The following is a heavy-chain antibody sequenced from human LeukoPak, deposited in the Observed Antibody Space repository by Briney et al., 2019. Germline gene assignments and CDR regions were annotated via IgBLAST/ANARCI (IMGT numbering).Heavy chain of an antibody. CDR2: IYSGGST. CDR1: GFTVSSNY. J-gene: IGHJ4*02. Sequence: GGSLRLSCAASGFTVSSNYMSWVRQAPGKGLEWVSVIYSGGSTYYADSVKGRFTISRDNSKNTLYLQMNSLRADDTAVYYCAKAWGQDIVGGSYWGQGTLVIVSS. V-gene: IGHV3-66*01. CDR3: AKAWGQDIVGGSY. D-gene: IGHD2-15*01.